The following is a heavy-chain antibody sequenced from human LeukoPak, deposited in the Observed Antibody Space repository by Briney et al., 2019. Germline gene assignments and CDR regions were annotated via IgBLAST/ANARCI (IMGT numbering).Heavy chain of an antibody. J-gene: IGHJ4*02. Sequence: GGFLRLSCAASGFTFSSYSMNWVRQAPGKGLEWVSSISSSSSYIYYADSVKGRFTISRDNAKNSLYLQMNSLRAEDTAVYYCARGRTTVIAGNFDYWGQGTLVTVSS. CDR3: ARGRTTVIAGNFDY. V-gene: IGHV3-21*01. CDR2: ISSSSSYI. CDR1: GFTFSSYS. D-gene: IGHD4-17*01.